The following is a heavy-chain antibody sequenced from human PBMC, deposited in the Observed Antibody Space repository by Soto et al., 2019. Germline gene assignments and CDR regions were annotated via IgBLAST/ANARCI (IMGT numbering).Heavy chain of an antibody. J-gene: IGHJ5*01. CDR3: VIDAFDTRGYYYGDS. V-gene: IGHV4-31*03. D-gene: IGHD3-22*01. CDR2: IYHTGST. CDR1: GGSISSAGYY. Sequence: PSETLSLTCTVSGGSISSAGYYWSWIRQHPGKGLEWIGYIYHTGSTYYNPALKSRVTISVDTSKNQFSLKLSSVTAADTAVYYCVIDAFDTRGYYYGDSWCQRTPVPVSS.